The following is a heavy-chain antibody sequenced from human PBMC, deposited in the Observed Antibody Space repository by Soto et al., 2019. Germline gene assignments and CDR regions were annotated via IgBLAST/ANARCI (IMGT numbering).Heavy chain of an antibody. CDR1: GFTFSSYA. Sequence: GESLKISCAASGFTFSSYAMSWVRQAPGKGLEWVSAISGSGGSTYYADSVKGRFTISRDNSKNTLYLQMNSLRAEDTAVYYCAKDLASCSGGSCYPYYFDYWGQGTLVTVSS. CDR3: AKDLASCSGGSCYPYYFDY. V-gene: IGHV3-23*01. J-gene: IGHJ4*02. CDR2: ISGSGGST. D-gene: IGHD2-15*01.